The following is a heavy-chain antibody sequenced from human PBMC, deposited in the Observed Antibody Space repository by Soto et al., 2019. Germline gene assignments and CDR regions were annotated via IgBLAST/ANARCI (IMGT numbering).Heavy chain of an antibody. J-gene: IGHJ4*02. CDR2: ISAYNGNT. D-gene: IGHD2-2*01. CDR3: ARVLLRDIVVAPAAMLS. Sequence: ASVKVSCKASGYTFTSYGISWVRQAPGQGLEWMGWISAYNGNTNYAQKLQGRVTMTTDTSTSTAYMELRSLRSDDTAVYYCARVLLRDIVVAPAAMLSWGQGTLVTVSS. CDR1: GYTFTSYG. V-gene: IGHV1-18*01.